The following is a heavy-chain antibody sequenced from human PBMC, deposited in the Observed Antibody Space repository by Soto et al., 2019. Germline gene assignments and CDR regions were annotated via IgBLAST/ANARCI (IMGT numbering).Heavy chain of an antibody. V-gene: IGHV3-9*01. D-gene: IGHD3-10*01. CDR2: ISWNSGGI. CDR3: AKDFGGSGVLFDY. J-gene: IGHJ4*02. CDR1: GFAFDDFA. Sequence: SVRQSCAASGFAFDDFAMHWVRQAPGKGLEWVSGISWNSGGIGYADSVKGRFTISRDNAKNSLHLQMHSLRAEDTALYYSAKDFGGSGVLFDYWGQGTLVTVSS.